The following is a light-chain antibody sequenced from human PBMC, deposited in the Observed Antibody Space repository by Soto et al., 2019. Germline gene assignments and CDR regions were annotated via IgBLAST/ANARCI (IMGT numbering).Light chain of an antibody. CDR2: GAS. CDR1: QSVTNKS. CDR3: QQYNNWPGT. Sequence: ESVLTQSPGTLSLSPGERATFSCRPSQSVTNKSLTRYQQKPGQAPRLLIFGASIRATGIPARFSGSGSGTEFTLTIGSLQSEDCALYYCQQYNNWPGTFGQGTKVEI. J-gene: IGKJ1*01. V-gene: IGKV3-15*01.